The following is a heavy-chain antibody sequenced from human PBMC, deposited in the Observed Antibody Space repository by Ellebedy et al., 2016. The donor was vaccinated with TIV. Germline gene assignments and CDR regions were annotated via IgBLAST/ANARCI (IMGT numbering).Heavy chain of an antibody. CDR2: ISYDGSNK. CDR1: GFTFSSYA. CDR3: AKDLQGGKLLWFGDRGPDY. J-gene: IGHJ4*02. Sequence: GGSLRLXXAASGFTFSSYAMHWVRQAPGKGLEWVAVISYDGSNKYYADSVKGRFTISRDNSKNTLYLQMNSLRAEDTAVYYCAKDLQGGKLLWFGDRGPDYWGQGTLVTVSS. V-gene: IGHV3-30-3*01. D-gene: IGHD3-10*01.